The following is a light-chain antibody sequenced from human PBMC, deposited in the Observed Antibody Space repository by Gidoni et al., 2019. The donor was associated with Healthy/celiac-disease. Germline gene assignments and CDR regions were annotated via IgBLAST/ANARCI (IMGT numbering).Light chain of an antibody. J-gene: IGKJ5*01. CDR2: AAS. CDR3: QQSYSTPIT. V-gene: IGKV1-39*01. Sequence: DIQMTQSPSSLSASASASQSISSYLNWYQQKPGKAPKLLIYAASSLQSGVPSRFSGSGSGTVFTLTISSLQPEDFATYYCQQSYSTPITFGQGTRLEIK. CDR1: QSISSY.